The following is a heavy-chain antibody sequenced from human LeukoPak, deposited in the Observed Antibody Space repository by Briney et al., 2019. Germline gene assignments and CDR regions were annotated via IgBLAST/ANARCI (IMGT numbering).Heavy chain of an antibody. CDR2: IWYDGSNK. J-gene: IGHJ4*02. V-gene: IGHV3-33*01. CDR3: ARDGPLIAARGYFDY. CDR1: GFTFSSYG. Sequence: GGSLRLSCAASGFTFSSYGMHWVRQAPGKGLEWVAVIWYDGSNKYYADSAKGRFTISRDNSKNTLYLQMNSLRAEDTAVYYCARDGPLIAARGYFDYWGQGTLVTVSS. D-gene: IGHD6-25*01.